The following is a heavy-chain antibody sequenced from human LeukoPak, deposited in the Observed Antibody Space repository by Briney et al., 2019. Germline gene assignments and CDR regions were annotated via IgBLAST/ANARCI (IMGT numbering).Heavy chain of an antibody. CDR2: IYTSGST. CDR3: ARESGYSLEYYFDY. Sequence: SETLSLTCTVSGGSISSYYWSWIRQPAGKGLEWIGRIYTSGSTNYNPSLKSRVTMSVDTSKNQFSLKLSSVTAADTAVYYCARESGYSLEYYFDYWGQGTLVTVSS. J-gene: IGHJ4*02. D-gene: IGHD5-12*01. CDR1: GGSISSYY. V-gene: IGHV4-4*07.